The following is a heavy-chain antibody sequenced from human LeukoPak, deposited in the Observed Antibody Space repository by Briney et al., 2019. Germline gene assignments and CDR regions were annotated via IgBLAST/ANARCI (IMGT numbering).Heavy chain of an antibody. V-gene: IGHV3-15*01. CDR1: GFTFSNAW. CDR3: TKRTATGGVDY. CDR2: IKTKTDGGTT. J-gene: IGHJ4*02. Sequence: TGGSLRLSCAASGFTFSNAWMSWVRQAPGKGLEWVGRIKTKTDGGTTEYAAPVKGSFSISRDDSKNTLYLQMSSLQTEDTAVYYCTKRTATGGVDYWGQGTLVTVSS. D-gene: IGHD2-8*02.